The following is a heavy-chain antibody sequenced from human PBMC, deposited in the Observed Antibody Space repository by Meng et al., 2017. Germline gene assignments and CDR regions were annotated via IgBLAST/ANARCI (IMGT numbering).Heavy chain of an antibody. Sequence: VEFVQAGAGVKKPGASVNVSCKASGYTFTSYAMHWVRQAPGQRLEWMGWINAGNGNTKYSQKFQGRVTITRDTSASTAYMELSSLRSEDTAVYYCARNAYIAVAGTEMDYWGQGTLVTVSS. CDR3: ARNAYIAVAGTEMDY. J-gene: IGHJ4*02. V-gene: IGHV1-3*01. D-gene: IGHD6-19*01. CDR1: GYTFTSYA. CDR2: INAGNGNT.